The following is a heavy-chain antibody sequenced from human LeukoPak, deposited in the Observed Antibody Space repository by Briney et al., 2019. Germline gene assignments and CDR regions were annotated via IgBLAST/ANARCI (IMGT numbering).Heavy chain of an antibody. CDR3: ARDHTRKDIVVVPAAMGAYYFDY. V-gene: IGHV4-4*07. D-gene: IGHD2-2*01. CDR2: IYTSGST. Sequence: SETLSLTCTVSGGSISSYYWSWIRQPAGKGLEWIGRIYTSGSTNYNPSLKSRVTMSVDTSKNQFSLKLSSVTAADTAVYYCARDHTRKDIVVVPAAMGAYYFDYWGQGTQVTVSS. CDR1: GGSISSYY. J-gene: IGHJ4*02.